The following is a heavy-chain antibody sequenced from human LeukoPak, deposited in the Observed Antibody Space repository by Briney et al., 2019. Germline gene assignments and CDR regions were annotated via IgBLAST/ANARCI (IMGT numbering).Heavy chain of an antibody. CDR3: ARADYYDTPQRAFDI. V-gene: IGHV3-74*01. CDR1: GFTFSGYW. Sequence: PGGSLRLSCAASGFTFSGYWMHWVRQAPGKGLVWVSRINSDGSSISYVDSVKGRFTISRDNAKNSLYLQMNSLRAEDTAVYYCARADYYDTPQRAFDIWGQGTMVTVSS. D-gene: IGHD3-22*01. J-gene: IGHJ3*02. CDR2: INSDGSSI.